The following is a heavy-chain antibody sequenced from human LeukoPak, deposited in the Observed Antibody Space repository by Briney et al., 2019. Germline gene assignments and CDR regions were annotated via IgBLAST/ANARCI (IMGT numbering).Heavy chain of an antibody. J-gene: IGHJ4*02. CDR3: AKDRNSGWYHSWGY. D-gene: IGHD6-19*01. CDR1: GLTFTKYS. CDR2: ITSGSSTT. Sequence: GGSLRLSCAVSGLTFTKYSMNWVRQAPGKGLKWVSYITSGSSTTYYADSVEGRFTISRDNSKNTLYLQMNSLRAEDTAVYYCAKDRNSGWYHSWGYWGQGTLVTVSS. V-gene: IGHV3-48*01.